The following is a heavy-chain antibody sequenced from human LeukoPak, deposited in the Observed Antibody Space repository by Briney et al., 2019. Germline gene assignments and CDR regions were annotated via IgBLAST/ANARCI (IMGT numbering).Heavy chain of an antibody. J-gene: IGHJ4*02. CDR1: GGSISSSSYY. CDR2: IYYSGST. V-gene: IGHV4-39*01. D-gene: IGHD1-7*01. Sequence: SETLSLTCTVSGGSISSSSYYWGWIRQPPGKGLEWIGSIYYSGSTYYNPSLKSRVTISVDTSKNQFSLKLSSVTAADTAVYYCARLSGTTLIIDYWDQGTLVTVSS. CDR3: ARLSGTTLIIDY.